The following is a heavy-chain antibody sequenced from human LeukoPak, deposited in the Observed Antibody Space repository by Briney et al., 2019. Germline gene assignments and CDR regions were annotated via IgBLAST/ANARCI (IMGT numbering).Heavy chain of an antibody. Sequence: LSLTCAVSGYSISSGYYWGWIRQPPGKGLEWVSYISSSSSTIYYADSVKGRFTISRDNAKNSLYLQMNSLRAEDTAVYYCARSRVGATPNWFDPWGQGTLVTVSS. J-gene: IGHJ5*02. D-gene: IGHD1-26*01. CDR3: ARSRVGATPNWFDP. CDR1: GYSISSGYY. CDR2: ISSSSSTI. V-gene: IGHV3-11*04.